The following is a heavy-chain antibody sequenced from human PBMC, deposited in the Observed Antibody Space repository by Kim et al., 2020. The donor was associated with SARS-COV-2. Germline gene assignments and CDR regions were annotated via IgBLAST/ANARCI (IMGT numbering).Heavy chain of an antibody. Sequence: SETLSLTCAVSGGSISSSNWWSWVRQPPGKGLEWIGEIYHSGSTNYNPSLKSRVTISVDKSKNQFSLKLSSVTAADTAVYYCASGIEQLLGKWVDPWGQGTLVTVSS. D-gene: IGHD2-2*01. CDR2: IYHSGST. J-gene: IGHJ5*02. CDR3: ASGIEQLLGKWVDP. CDR1: GGSISSSNW. V-gene: IGHV4-4*02.